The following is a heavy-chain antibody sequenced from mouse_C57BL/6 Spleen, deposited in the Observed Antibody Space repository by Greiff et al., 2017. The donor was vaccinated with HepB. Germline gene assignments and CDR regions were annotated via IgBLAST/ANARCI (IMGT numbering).Heavy chain of an antibody. CDR3: ASRRLYYFDY. CDR2: INPNNGGT. Sequence: EVQLQQSGPELVKPGASVKISCKASGYTFTDYYMNWVKQSHGKSLEWIGDINPNNGGTSYNQKFKGKATLTVDKSSSTAYMELRSLTSEDSAVYYCASRRLYYFDYWGQGTTLTVAS. V-gene: IGHV1-26*01. J-gene: IGHJ2*01. CDR1: GYTFTDYY.